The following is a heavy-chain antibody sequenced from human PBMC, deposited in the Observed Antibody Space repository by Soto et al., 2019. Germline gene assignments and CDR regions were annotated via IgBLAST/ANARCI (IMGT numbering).Heavy chain of an antibody. CDR3: ARAPGYCSSTSCSPYYYYGMDV. D-gene: IGHD2-2*01. Sequence: SETLSLTCTVSGGSVSSGSYYWSWIRQPPGKGLEWIGYIYYSGSTNYNPSLKSRVTISVDTSKNQFSLKLSSVTAADTAVYYCARAPGYCSSTSCSPYYYYGMDVWGQGTTVTVSS. CDR1: GGSVSSGSYY. CDR2: IYYSGST. V-gene: IGHV4-61*01. J-gene: IGHJ6*02.